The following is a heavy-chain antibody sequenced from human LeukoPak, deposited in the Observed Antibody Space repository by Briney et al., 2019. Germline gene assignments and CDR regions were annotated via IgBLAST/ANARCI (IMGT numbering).Heavy chain of an antibody. J-gene: IGHJ4*02. CDR2: ISSGGTT. Sequence: GGSLRLSCAASGFTVSHNYMTWVRQAPGQGLEWVSPISSGGTTYSADSVKGRFTISRDNSKNTLYLQMNSLRGEDTAVYYCARVRSDNNGWYNIDYWGQGALVTVSS. CDR1: GFTVSHNY. CDR3: ARVRSDNNGWYNIDY. V-gene: IGHV3-53*01. D-gene: IGHD6-19*01.